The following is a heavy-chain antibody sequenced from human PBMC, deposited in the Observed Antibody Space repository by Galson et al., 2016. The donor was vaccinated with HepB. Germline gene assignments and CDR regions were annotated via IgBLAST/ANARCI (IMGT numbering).Heavy chain of an antibody. Sequence: SVKVSCKASGYTFSDYYIHWVRQAPGQGLEWMGRINVNRGGTNYAQKFQGRVTMTRDTSIRAAYIDLSRLRRDDTAVYYWPRGHRRAGGKGRLDYWGQGTLVTVSS. CDR3: PRGHRRAGGKGRLDY. CDR2: INVNRGGT. D-gene: IGHD6-13*01. CDR1: GYTFSDYY. V-gene: IGHV1-2*06. J-gene: IGHJ4*02.